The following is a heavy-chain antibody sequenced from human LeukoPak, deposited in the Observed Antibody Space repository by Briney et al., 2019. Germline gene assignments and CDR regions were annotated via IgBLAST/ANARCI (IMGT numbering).Heavy chain of an antibody. Sequence: SETLSLTCAVYGGSFSGYYWSWIRQPPGKGLEWIGEINHSGSTNYNPSLKSRATISVDTSKNQFSLKLSSVTAADTAVYYCARRSKRYFDWLSGRNAFDIWGQGTMVTVSS. CDR1: GGSFSGYY. D-gene: IGHD3-9*01. J-gene: IGHJ3*02. CDR2: INHSGST. V-gene: IGHV4-34*01. CDR3: ARRSKRYFDWLSGRNAFDI.